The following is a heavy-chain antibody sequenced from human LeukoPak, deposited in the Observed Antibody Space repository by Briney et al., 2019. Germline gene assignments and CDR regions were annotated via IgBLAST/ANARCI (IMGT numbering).Heavy chain of an antibody. CDR1: EFSFNNYW. V-gene: IGHV3-7*01. J-gene: IGHJ2*01. D-gene: IGHD3-10*02. CDR2: IKEDGGEK. CDR3: ARGMLGTFWYFDL. Sequence: GGSLTLSWAASEFSFNNYWMMWVRQAAGKVLEWVANIKEDGGEKYYMDSVKGRFTISRDNAKNSLYLQMNSLRVDDTAIYYCARGMLGTFWYFDLWGRGTLVTVSS.